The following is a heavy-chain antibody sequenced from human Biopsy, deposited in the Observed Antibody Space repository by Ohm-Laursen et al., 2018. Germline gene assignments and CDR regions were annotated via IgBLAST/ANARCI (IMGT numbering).Heavy chain of an antibody. Sequence: SDTLSLTCTVVSGGSPFTDSITRYYWNWIRQSPGKGLEWIGVVYYTGTTTYNPSFKSRVTLSMDTSNNQVSLRLLSVTAADTAVYFCARDLHGQGPNWGASTGVFDLWGHGTAVTVSS. D-gene: IGHD1-26*01. CDR3: ARDLHGQGPNWGASTGVFDL. J-gene: IGHJ3*01. CDR1: GGSPFTDSITRYY. V-gene: IGHV4-59*12. CDR2: VYYTGTT.